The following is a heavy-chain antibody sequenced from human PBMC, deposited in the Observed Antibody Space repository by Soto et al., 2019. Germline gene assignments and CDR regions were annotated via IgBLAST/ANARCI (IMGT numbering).Heavy chain of an antibody. V-gene: IGHV4-34*01. Sequence: SETLSLTCGVSGESFRGFYWSWIRQSPGKGLEWIGEIYHTGEINYNPSLESRVTLSIDTTKHQFSLKLRSVTAADTAVYYCARPALPFQPLSLWFDPWGQGTLVTVSS. J-gene: IGHJ5*02. CDR3: ARPALPFQPLSLWFDP. CDR1: GESFRGFY. D-gene: IGHD2-2*01. CDR2: IYHTGEI.